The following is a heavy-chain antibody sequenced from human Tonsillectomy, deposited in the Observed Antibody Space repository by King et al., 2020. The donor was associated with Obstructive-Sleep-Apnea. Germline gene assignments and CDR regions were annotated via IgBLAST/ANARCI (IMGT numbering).Heavy chain of an antibody. V-gene: IGHV3-53*05. CDR3: VIDSGTVRIFGYFDY. CDR1: GFSVSNNY. J-gene: IGHJ4*02. CDR2: IDTTGDT. Sequence: VQLVETGGAFVQPGASLRLSCAESGFSVSNNYMSWVRQRLGKGLEWVSVIDTTGDTHYADSRKGRFTLPRDNSTNTLYLQMNSLTTEDTAMYYCVIDSGTVRIFGYFDYWGQGTLATVSS. D-gene: IGHD2-15*01.